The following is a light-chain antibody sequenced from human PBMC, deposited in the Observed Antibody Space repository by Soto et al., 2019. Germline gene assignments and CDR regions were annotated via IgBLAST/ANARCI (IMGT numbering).Light chain of an antibody. CDR1: SSDVGRYNY. V-gene: IGLV2-14*01. J-gene: IGLJ2*01. Sequence: QSALTQPASVSGSPGQSITISCTGTSSDVGRYNYVSWYQQHPGKAPKLIIYDVSDRPSGVSDRLSGSKSGNTASLTISGLQAEDEADYYCSSYTSSSTVVFGGGTKLTVL. CDR2: DVS. CDR3: SSYTSSSTVV.